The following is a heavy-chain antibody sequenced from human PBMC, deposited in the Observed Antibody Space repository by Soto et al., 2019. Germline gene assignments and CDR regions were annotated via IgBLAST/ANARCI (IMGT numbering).Heavy chain of an antibody. V-gene: IGHV4-38-2*02. Sequence: PSETLSLTCDVSGYSIRSGYYWGWVRQPPGKGLEWIGTICHTGSTYYNPSLKSRVTVSVDTSKNQFSLKLRSVTAADTAIYYCAREAGTSTTKENYWGQGALVTVSS. J-gene: IGHJ4*02. CDR2: ICHTGST. D-gene: IGHD6-19*01. CDR3: AREAGTSTTKENY. CDR1: GYSIRSGYY.